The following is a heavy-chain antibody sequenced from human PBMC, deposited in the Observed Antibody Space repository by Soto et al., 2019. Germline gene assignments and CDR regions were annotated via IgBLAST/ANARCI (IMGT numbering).Heavy chain of an antibody. V-gene: IGHV3-9*01. CDR1: GFTFDDYA. CDR2: ISWNSGSI. Sequence: EVQLVESGGGLVQPGRSLRLSCAASGFTFDDYAMHWVRQAPGKGLEWVSGISWNSGSIGYADSVKGRFTISRDNAKNSLYLQMNSLRAEDTALYYCAKDIGFWEWYSDFYFDYWGQGTLVTVSS. J-gene: IGHJ4*02. D-gene: IGHD3-3*01. CDR3: AKDIGFWEWYSDFYFDY.